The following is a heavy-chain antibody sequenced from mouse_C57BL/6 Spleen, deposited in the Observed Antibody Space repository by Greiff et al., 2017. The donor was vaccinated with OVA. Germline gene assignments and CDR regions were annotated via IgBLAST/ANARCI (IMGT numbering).Heavy chain of an antibody. CDR1: GYTFTSYW. CDR2: IYPGSGST. V-gene: IGHV1-55*01. D-gene: IGHD1-1*01. Sequence: QVQLQQPGAELVKPGASVKMSCKASGYTFTSYWITWVKQRPGQGLEWIGDIYPGSGSTNYNEKFKSKATLTVDTSSSTAYMQLSSLTSEDSAVYYGARSLHYYGSRGGYFDYGGQGTTLTVSA. J-gene: IGHJ2*01. CDR3: ARSLHYYGSRGGYFDY.